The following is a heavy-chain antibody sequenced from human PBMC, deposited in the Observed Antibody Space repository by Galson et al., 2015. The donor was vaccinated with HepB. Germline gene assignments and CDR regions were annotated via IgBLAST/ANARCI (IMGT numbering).Heavy chain of an antibody. CDR1: GGTFSSYA. CDR2: IIPIFGIA. V-gene: IGHV1-69*13. J-gene: IGHJ6*02. Sequence: SVKVSCKASGGTFSSYAISWVRQAPGQGLEWMGGIIPIFGIANYAQKFQGRVTITADESTSTAYMELSSLRPEDTAVYYCARDLTYDFWSGYYWPYYYYGMDVWGQGTTVTVSS. D-gene: IGHD3-3*01. CDR3: ARDLTYDFWSGYYWPYYYYGMDV.